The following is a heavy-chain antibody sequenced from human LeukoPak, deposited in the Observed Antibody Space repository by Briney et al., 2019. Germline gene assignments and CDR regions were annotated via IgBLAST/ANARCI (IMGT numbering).Heavy chain of an antibody. J-gene: IGHJ4*01. D-gene: IGHD1-26*01. CDR2: IKQDGSEK. V-gene: IGHV3-7*03. CDR1: GFTFSSYW. CDR3: AKSLVRWAFDY. Sequence: GGSLRLSCAASGFTFSSYWMSWVRQAPGKGLEWVANIKQDGSEKYYVDSVKGRFTISRDNAKNSLYLQMNSLRAEDTALYFCAKSLVRWAFDYWGRGALVSVSS.